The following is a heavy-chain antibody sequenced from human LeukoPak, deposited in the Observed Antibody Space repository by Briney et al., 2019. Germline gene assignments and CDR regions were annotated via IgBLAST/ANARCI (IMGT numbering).Heavy chain of an antibody. D-gene: IGHD1-26*01. CDR3: ARENIVGATIDY. CDR2: IDTSGST. CDR1: GGSISSGSYY. V-gene: IGHV4-61*02. J-gene: IGHJ4*02. Sequence: SETLSLTCTVSGGSISSGSYYWSWIRQPAGKGLEWIGRIDTSGSTNYNPSLKSRVTTSVETSKNQFSLKLSSVTAANTAVYSCARENIVGATIDYWGQGTLVTVSS.